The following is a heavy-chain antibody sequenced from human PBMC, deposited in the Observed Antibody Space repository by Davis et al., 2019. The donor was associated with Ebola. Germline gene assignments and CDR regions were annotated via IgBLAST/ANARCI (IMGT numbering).Heavy chain of an antibody. V-gene: IGHV3-30*03. D-gene: IGHD3-10*01. CDR2: ISYDGSSK. Sequence: GESLKISCAASGFTFSSYSMNWVRQAPGKGLEWVAVISYDGSSKYYADSVKGRFTISRDNSKNTLYLQMNSLRAEDTAVYYCARLGVRGVIHTDYWGQGTLVTVSS. J-gene: IGHJ4*02. CDR3: ARLGVRGVIHTDY. CDR1: GFTFSSYS.